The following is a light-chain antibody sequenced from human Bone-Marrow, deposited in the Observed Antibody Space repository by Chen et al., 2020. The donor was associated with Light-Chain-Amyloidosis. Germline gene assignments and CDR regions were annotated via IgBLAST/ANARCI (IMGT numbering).Light chain of an antibody. CDR1: SSDVGGYNY. V-gene: IGLV2-11*01. CDR2: GVS. CDR3: CSYAGTYTFFV. Sequence: SALTQPRSVSGSPGQSVPISCPGTSSDVGGYNYVSWYQQHPGKALKLIIYGVSERPSGVADRFSGSKSGNTASLTISGLQAEDEADYYCCSYAGTYTFFVFGTGTKVTVL. J-gene: IGLJ1*01.